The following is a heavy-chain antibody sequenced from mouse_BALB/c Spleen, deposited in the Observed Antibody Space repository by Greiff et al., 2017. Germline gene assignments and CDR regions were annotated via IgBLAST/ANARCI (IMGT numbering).Heavy chain of an antibody. Sequence: QVQLQQSGAELVRPGTSVKVSCKASGYAFTNYLIEWVKQRPGQGLEWIGVINPGSGGTNYNEKFKGKATLTADKSSSTAYMQLSSLTSDDSAVYFCANIYYGNYYAMDYRGQGTSVTVSS. CDR3: ANIYYGNYYAMDY. CDR1: GYAFTNYL. CDR2: INPGSGGT. D-gene: IGHD2-1*01. J-gene: IGHJ4*01. V-gene: IGHV1-54*01.